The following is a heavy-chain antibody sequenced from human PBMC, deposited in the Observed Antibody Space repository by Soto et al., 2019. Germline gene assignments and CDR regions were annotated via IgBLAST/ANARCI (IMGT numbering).Heavy chain of an antibody. CDR3: ARDHDSGDYSFDY. V-gene: IGHV3-30-3*01. Sequence: GGSLRLSCAASGFAFRSYAMHWVRQAPGKGLEWVAVTSYDGSNSYDTDSVKGRFTISRDNSKNTLYLQMDSLRVEDTAVYYCARDHDSGDYSFDYWGQGTLVTVSS. CDR1: GFAFRSYA. CDR2: TSYDGSNS. J-gene: IGHJ4*02. D-gene: IGHD4-17*01.